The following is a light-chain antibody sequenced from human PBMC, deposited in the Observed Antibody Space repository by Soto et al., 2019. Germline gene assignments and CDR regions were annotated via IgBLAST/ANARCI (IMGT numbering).Light chain of an antibody. Sequence: ESVLTQSPGTLSLSPGERVTLSYRGSQSVRSSYLACYQQKPGQAPRLLIYGASTRATGIPARFSGSGSGTEFTLTISSLQSEDFAVYYCQQYNNWPRTFGQGTKVDIK. CDR3: QQYNNWPRT. CDR2: GAS. V-gene: IGKV3-15*01. CDR1: QSVRSSY. J-gene: IGKJ1*01.